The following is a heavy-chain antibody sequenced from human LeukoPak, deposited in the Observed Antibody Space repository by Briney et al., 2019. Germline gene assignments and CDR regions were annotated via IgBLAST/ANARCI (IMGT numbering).Heavy chain of an antibody. CDR2: LNPNSGAT. J-gene: IGHJ5*02. CDR3: ARDRAYAHRGWPMFSP. V-gene: IGHV1-2*04. CDR1: GYSLSDYH. Sequence: ASVKVSCKASGYSLSDYHIHWVRQTPGQGLEWMGTLNPNSGATSYAQKFQGWVTLSRDTSINTAYMELHSLTSDDTAVYYCARDRAYAHRGWPMFSPWGQGTLVTVSS. D-gene: IGHD3-16*01.